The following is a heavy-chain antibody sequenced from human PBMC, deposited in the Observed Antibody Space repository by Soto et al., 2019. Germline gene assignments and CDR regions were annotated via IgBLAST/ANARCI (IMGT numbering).Heavy chain of an antibody. D-gene: IGHD6-6*01. Sequence: SETLSLTCAVSGGSISSSNWWSWVRQPPGKGLEWIGEIYHSGSTNYNPSLKSRVTISVDKSKNQFSLKLGSVTAADTGVYYCARGDRGAARNCFDPGAREPWSPSPQ. V-gene: IGHV4-4*02. CDR2: IYHSGST. CDR3: ARGDRGAARNCFDP. J-gene: IGHJ5*02. CDR1: GGSISSSNW.